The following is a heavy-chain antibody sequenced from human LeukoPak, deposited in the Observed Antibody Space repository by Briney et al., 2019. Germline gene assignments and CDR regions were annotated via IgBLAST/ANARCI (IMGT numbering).Heavy chain of an antibody. CDR3: ARDGTGVYNLVQY. CDR2: INPNSVGT. D-gene: IGHD5-24*01. V-gene: IGHV1-2*02. CDR1: GYPFTGYS. Sequence: ASVKVSCKASGYPFTGYSMHWVRQAPGQGLEWMGWINPNSVGTNYAQKFQGRVTLTRDKSISTAYMELSRLRSDDTAVYYCARDGTGVYNLVQYWGQGTLVTVSS. J-gene: IGHJ4*02.